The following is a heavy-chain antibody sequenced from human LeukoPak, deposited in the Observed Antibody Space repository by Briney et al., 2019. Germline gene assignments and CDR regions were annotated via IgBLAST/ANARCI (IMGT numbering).Heavy chain of an antibody. V-gene: IGHV4-4*09. CDR2: IYSSGST. J-gene: IGHJ4*02. D-gene: IGHD2-2*02. Sequence: SETLSLTCTVSGGSINNYYWSWIRQPPGKGLEWIGYIYSSGSTNYNPSLKSRVTISVDTSKNQFSLRLSSVTAADTAVYYCARHVCSSTNCYNYFDYWGQGSLVTVSS. CDR1: GGSINNYY. CDR3: ARHVCSSTNCYNYFDY.